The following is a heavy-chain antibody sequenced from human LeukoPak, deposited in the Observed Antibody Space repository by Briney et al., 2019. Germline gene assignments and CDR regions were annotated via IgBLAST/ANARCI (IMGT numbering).Heavy chain of an antibody. CDR2: IYHSGST. Sequence: SQTLSLTCTVSGGSISSGGYYWSWIRQPPGKGLEWIGYIYHSGSTYYNPSLKSRVTISVDRSKNQFSLKLSSVTAADTAVYYCAREIVVVPAAIGGWFDPWGQGTLVTVSS. CDR1: GGSISSGGYY. D-gene: IGHD2-2*01. V-gene: IGHV4-30-2*01. CDR3: AREIVVVPAAIGGWFDP. J-gene: IGHJ5*02.